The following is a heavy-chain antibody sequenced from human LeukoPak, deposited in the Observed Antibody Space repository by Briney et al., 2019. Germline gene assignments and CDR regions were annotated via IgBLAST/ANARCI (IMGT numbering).Heavy chain of an antibody. CDR1: GFTFSSYA. Sequence: GGSLRLSCAASGFTFSSYAMSWVRQAPGEGLEWVSTVSGSNGNTRYADSVKGRFTISRDNPKNTLYLQMNSLRAEDTAVYYCVRESPVAAVGRSWFDPWGQGTLVTVSS. V-gene: IGHV3-23*01. CDR2: VSGSNGNT. J-gene: IGHJ5*02. CDR3: VRESPVAAVGRSWFDP. D-gene: IGHD6-13*01.